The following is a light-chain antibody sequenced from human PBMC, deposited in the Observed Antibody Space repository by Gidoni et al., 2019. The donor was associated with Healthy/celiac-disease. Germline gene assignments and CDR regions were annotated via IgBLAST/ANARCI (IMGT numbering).Light chain of an antibody. CDR3: QRYDTLPGYT. J-gene: IGKJ2*01. CDR1: QDTSTY. CDR2: YAP. Sequence: DIQMTQSPSSLSASVGDRVTITCQASQDTSTYLYWYQQKPGKAPKLLIYYAPILQTGVPSRFSGSGSGTDFTFTISSLQPEDMATYYCQRYDTLPGYTFGQGTKLEIK. V-gene: IGKV1-33*01.